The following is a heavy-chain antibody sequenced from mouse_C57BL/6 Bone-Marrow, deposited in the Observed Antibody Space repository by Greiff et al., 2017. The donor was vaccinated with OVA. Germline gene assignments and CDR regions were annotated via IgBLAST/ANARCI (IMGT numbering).Heavy chain of an antibody. CDR2: IYPRSGNT. CDR3: ARPTVVATEYFDV. Sequence: VQLQESGAELARPGASVKLSCKASGYTFTSYGISWVKQRPGQGLEWIGEIYPRSGNTYYNGKFKGKATMTADKSSITAYMQLSSLTSEDSAVYFCARPTVVATEYFDVWGTGTTVTVSS. CDR1: GYTFTSYG. V-gene: IGHV1-81*01. D-gene: IGHD1-1*01. J-gene: IGHJ1*03.